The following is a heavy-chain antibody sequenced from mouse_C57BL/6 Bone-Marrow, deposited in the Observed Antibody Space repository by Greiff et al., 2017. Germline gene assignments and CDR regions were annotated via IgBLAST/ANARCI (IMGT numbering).Heavy chain of an antibody. D-gene: IGHD2-5*01. Sequence: QVQLKESGAELVRPGASVTLSCKASGYTFTDYEMHWVKQTPVHGLEWIGAIDPETGGTAYNQKFKGKAILTADKSSSTAYMELRSLTSEHSAVYYCTRPPYYSNYLYYFDYWGQGTTLTVSS. J-gene: IGHJ2*01. CDR1: GYTFTDYE. CDR2: IDPETGGT. CDR3: TRPPYYSNYLYYFDY. V-gene: IGHV1-15*01.